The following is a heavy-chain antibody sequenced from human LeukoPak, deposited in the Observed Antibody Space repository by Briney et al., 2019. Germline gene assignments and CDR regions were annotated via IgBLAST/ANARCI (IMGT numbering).Heavy chain of an antibody. CDR3: AVRRDDLFDI. Sequence: PSETLSLTCAVYGGSFSGYYWSWIRQPPGKGLEWIGEINHSGSTNYNPSLKSRVTISVDTSKNQFSLKLSSVTAADTAAYYCAVRRDDLFDIWGQGTMVTVSS. J-gene: IGHJ3*02. CDR1: GGSFSGYY. D-gene: IGHD1-1*01. V-gene: IGHV4-34*01. CDR2: INHSGST.